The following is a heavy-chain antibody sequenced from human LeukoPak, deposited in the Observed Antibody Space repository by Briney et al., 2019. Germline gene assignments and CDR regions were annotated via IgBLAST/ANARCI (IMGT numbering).Heavy chain of an antibody. CDR3: VRRAPGYGSGWLDS. Sequence: GGSLRLSCVASGFTFNNYAMHWVRQAPGKGPEYVSAISSNGDSTFYANSVKGRFTISRDNSKNTLYLQIGSLRTEDMAVYYCVRRAPGYGSGWLDSWGQGTLVTVSS. D-gene: IGHD6-19*01. V-gene: IGHV3-64*01. CDR2: ISSNGDST. CDR1: GFTFNNYA. J-gene: IGHJ5*01.